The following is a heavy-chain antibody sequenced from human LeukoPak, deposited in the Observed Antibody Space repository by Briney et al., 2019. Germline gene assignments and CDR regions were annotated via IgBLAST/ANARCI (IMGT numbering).Heavy chain of an antibody. V-gene: IGHV3-11*04. J-gene: IGHJ4*02. Sequence: GGSLRLSCAASGFTFSDYYMSWIRQAPGKGLEWVSYISSSGSTIYYADSVKGRFTISRDNSKNTLYLQMNSLRAEDTAVYYCARDMVDGSKSRAGYFDYWGQGTLVTVSS. CDR2: ISSSGSTI. D-gene: IGHD3-10*01. CDR3: ARDMVDGSKSRAGYFDY. CDR1: GFTFSDYY.